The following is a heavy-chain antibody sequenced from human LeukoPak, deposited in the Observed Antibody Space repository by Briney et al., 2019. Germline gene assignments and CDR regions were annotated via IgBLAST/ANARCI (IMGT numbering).Heavy chain of an antibody. J-gene: IGHJ4*02. Sequence: ASVKVSCKVSGYTLTELSMHWVRQAPGQGLEWMGWINPNTGNPMYAQGFTGRFVFSLDTSVSTAYLQISSLKAEDTAVYYCARPSGTIFGVVTPFDYWGQGTLVTVSS. V-gene: IGHV7-4-1*02. CDR2: INPNTGNP. D-gene: IGHD3-3*01. CDR3: ARPSGTIFGVVTPFDY. CDR1: GYTLTELS.